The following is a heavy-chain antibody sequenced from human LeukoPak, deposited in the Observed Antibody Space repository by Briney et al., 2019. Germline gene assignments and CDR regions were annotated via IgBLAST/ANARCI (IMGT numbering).Heavy chain of an antibody. V-gene: IGHV1-8*01. CDR3: ARWQGDSSNWGRTRGYGMDV. CDR2: MNPNSGNT. Sequence: ASVKVSCKASGYTFTSYDINWVRQATGQGLEWMGWMNPNSGNTGYAQKFQGGVTMTRNTSISTAYMELSSLRSEDTALYYCARWQGDSSNWGRTRGYGMDVWGQGITVIVSS. J-gene: IGHJ6*02. D-gene: IGHD6-13*01. CDR1: GYTFTSYD.